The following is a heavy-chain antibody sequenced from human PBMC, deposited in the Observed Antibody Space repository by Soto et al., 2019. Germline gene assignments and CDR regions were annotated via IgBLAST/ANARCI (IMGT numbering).Heavy chain of an antibody. V-gene: IGHV1-69*12. CDR3: ARDYHPTEPYFDS. J-gene: IGHJ4*02. CDR1: GDSFSSCA. CDR2: IIPVFGTA. Sequence: QVQLVQSGAEVKKPGSSVNVSCKASGDSFSSCAISWVRQAPGEGLEWMGGIIPVFGTANYAQKFQGRVTIIADESTSTVYMELSSLTSEDTAVYYCARDYHPTEPYFDSWGQGTLVTVSS. D-gene: IGHD2-2*01.